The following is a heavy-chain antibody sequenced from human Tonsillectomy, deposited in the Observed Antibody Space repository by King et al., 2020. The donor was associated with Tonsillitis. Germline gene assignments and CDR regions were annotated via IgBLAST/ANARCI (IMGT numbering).Heavy chain of an antibody. CDR3: AKDRYCSSTSCYTGGFDY. CDR2: ISGSGGST. J-gene: IGHJ4*02. CDR1: GFTFSSYA. Sequence: VQLVESGGGLVQPGGSLRLSCAASGFTFSSYAMTWVRQAPGKGLEWVSVISGSGGSTYYADSVKGRFTISRDNSKNTLSLQMKSLRAEDTAVYYCAKDRYCSSTSCYTGGFDYWGQGTLVTVSS. D-gene: IGHD2-2*02. V-gene: IGHV3-23*04.